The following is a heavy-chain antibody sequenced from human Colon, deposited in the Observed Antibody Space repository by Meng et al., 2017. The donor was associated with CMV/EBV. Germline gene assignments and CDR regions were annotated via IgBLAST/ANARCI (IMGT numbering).Heavy chain of an antibody. Sequence: GESLKISCVDSGPTFTNYAMHWVRQAPGKGLEWVSRINSDGSSTSYADSVKGRFTISRDNAKNTLYLQMNSLRADDTAVYYCARDRLWFGEPDYWGQGTLVTVSS. V-gene: IGHV3-74*01. CDR1: GPTFTNYA. CDR3: ARDRLWFGEPDY. CDR2: INSDGSST. J-gene: IGHJ4*02. D-gene: IGHD3-10*01.